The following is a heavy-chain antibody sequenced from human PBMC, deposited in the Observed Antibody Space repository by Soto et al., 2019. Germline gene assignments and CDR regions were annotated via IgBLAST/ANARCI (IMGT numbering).Heavy chain of an antibody. J-gene: IGHJ6*02. Sequence: QVQLVQSGAEAKKPGASVQVSCKASGYNFTTYAMHWVRQAPGERTEGMGWINAANGDTKYSEKCQGEVTITMDTSATTGYMEVRSLTSEDTAVYYGGRSRVGATGEVLYNAMDVWGQGTTVTVSS. CDR3: GRSRVGATGEVLYNAMDV. CDR2: INAANGDT. D-gene: IGHD1-26*01. V-gene: IGHV1-3*01. CDR1: GYNFTTYA.